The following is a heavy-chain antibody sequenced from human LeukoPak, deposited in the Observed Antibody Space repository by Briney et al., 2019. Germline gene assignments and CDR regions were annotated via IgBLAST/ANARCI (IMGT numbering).Heavy chain of an antibody. CDR2: IRYDGSNE. Sequence: GGSLRLSCAASGFTFSSYGMHWVRQAPGKGLEWVAFIRYDGSNEYYADSVKGRFTISRDNSKSTLYLQMNSLRAEDTAIYYCAKTGNPATGDYWGQGTLVTVSS. CDR1: GFTFSSYG. J-gene: IGHJ4*02. D-gene: IGHD1-1*01. CDR3: AKTGNPATGDY. V-gene: IGHV3-30*02.